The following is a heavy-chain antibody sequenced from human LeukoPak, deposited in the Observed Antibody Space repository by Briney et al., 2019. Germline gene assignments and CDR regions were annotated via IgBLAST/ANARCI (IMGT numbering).Heavy chain of an antibody. V-gene: IGHV4-39*07. CDR2: IYYTGNT. J-gene: IGHJ3*01. D-gene: IGHD3-22*01. CDR3: TKSDGSGLIRT. CDR1: GDSLAGYY. Sequence: SETLSLTCTVSGDSLAGYYWDWIRQPPGKGLEWIGNIYYTGNTYYNPSLKSRVTISLDTSKNQFSLKVISMTAADTAVYYCTKSDGSGLIRTCGRGTMVTVSS.